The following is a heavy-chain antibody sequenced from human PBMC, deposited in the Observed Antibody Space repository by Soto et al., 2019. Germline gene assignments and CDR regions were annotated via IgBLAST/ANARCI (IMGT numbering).Heavy chain of an antibody. Sequence: SLRLSCQFSGFTFGIYAMSWVRHAPWKVLELVALVQSNHVTYYADSVRGRFTVSRDNSKNTVYLQMDSLRVEDTALYYCAKWLRGGSFYCDFWGQGAMVTVSS. J-gene: IGHJ4*02. CDR2: VQSNHVT. CDR1: GFTFGIYA. D-gene: IGHD1-26*01. V-gene: IGHV3-23*01. CDR3: AKWLRGGSFYCDF.